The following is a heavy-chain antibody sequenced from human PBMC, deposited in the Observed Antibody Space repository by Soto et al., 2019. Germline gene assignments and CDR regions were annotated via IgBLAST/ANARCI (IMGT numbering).Heavy chain of an antibody. V-gene: IGHV1-3*01. CDR3: ARGERWLQLAFESLGAWDY. CDR2: INAGNGNT. J-gene: IGHJ4*02. Sequence: GASVKVSCKASGYTFTSYAMHWVRQAPGQRLEWMGWINAGNGNTKYSQKFQGRVTITRDTSASTAYMELSSLRSEDTAVYYCARGERWLQLAFESLGAWDYWSQGTLVTVSS. D-gene: IGHD5-12*01. CDR1: GYTFTSYA.